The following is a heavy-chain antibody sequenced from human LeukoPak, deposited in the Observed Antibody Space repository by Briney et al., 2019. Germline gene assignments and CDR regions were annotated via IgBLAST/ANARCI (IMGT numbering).Heavy chain of an antibody. CDR2: IYYSGST. V-gene: IGHV4-39*01. J-gene: IGHJ4*02. CDR1: GGSISSSSYY. D-gene: IGHD5-18*01. CDR3: ARHNALRGYSYGEADY. Sequence: PSETLSLTCTVSGGSISSSSYYWGWIRQPPGKGLEWIGSIYYSGSTYYNPSLKSRVTISVDTSKNQFSLKLSSVTAADTAVYYCARHNALRGYSYGEADYWGQGTLVTVSS.